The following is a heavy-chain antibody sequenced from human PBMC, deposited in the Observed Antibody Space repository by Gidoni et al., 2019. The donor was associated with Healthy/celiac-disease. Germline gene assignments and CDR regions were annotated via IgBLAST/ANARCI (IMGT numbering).Heavy chain of an antibody. J-gene: IGHJ4*02. D-gene: IGHD2-21*01. CDR1: GFPLSRYS. CDR3: AKGRGGGALSTFDY. V-gene: IGHV3-30*18. CDR2: ISYDGSNK. Sequence: QVQLVESGGGVVQPGRSLRLSCEASGFPLSRYSMHWGRQAPGKWLEWVAVISYDGSNKYYADSVKDRFTISRDNSKNTLYLQMNSLRAEDTAVYYCAKGRGGGALSTFDYWGQGTLVTVSS.